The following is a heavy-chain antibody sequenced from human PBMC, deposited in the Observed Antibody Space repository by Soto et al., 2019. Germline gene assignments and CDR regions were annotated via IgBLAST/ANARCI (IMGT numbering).Heavy chain of an antibody. CDR3: ARDLLQPSEPNGYCSGGAGNFLPGGMDV. CDR2: INPSVGTT. CDR1: GYTFSIHY. V-gene: IGHV1-46*01. J-gene: IGHJ6*02. Sequence: QVRLVQSGAEVKRPGASVTLSCRATGYTFSIHYIHWVRQAPGQGLEWLGIINPSVGTTSYAQRFRARVHLISNKSTYTVFMDVSGLTSQDTATYYCARDLLQPSEPNGYCSGGAGNFLPGGMDVWGHGTTVT. D-gene: IGHD2-15*01.